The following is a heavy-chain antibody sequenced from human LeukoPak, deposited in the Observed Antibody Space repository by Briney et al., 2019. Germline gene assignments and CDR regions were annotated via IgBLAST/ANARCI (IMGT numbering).Heavy chain of an antibody. D-gene: IGHD2-2*01. Sequence: GGSLRLSCAASGFTFSSYAMSWVRQAPGKGLEWVSAISGSGGSTYYADSVKGRFTISRDNSKNTLYLQMNSLRAEDTAVYYCAKLPIIYCSSTSFYLWGQGTLVTVSS. V-gene: IGHV3-23*01. CDR1: GFTFSSYA. J-gene: IGHJ4*02. CDR3: AKLPIIYCSSTSFYL. CDR2: ISGSGGST.